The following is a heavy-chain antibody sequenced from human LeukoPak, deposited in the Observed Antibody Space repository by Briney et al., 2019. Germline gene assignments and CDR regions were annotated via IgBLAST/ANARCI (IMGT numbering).Heavy chain of an antibody. CDR1: GYTFIGYY. CDR2: INPNSGGT. J-gene: IGHJ4*02. V-gene: IGHV1-2*04. D-gene: IGHD3-10*01. Sequence: ASVKVSCKASGYTFIGYYMHWVRQAPGQGLEWMGWINPNSGGTNYAQKFQGWVTMTRDTSISTAYMELSRLRSDDTAVYYCARADTTYGSGSYFTFDYWGQGTLVTVSS. CDR3: ARADTTYGSGSYFTFDY.